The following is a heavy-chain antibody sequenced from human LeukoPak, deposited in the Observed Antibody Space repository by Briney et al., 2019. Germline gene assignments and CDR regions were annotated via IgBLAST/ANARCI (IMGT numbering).Heavy chain of an antibody. CDR3: AREEQWLYYFDY. CDR2: ISYDGSNK. CDR1: GFTFSSYG. Sequence: GGSLRLSCAASGFTFSSYGMHWVRQAPGKGLEWVAIISYDGSNKNYADSVKGRFTISRDNSKNTLYLQMNSLRAEDTAVYYCAREEQWLYYFDYWGQGTLVTVSS. V-gene: IGHV3-30*01. D-gene: IGHD6-19*01. J-gene: IGHJ4*02.